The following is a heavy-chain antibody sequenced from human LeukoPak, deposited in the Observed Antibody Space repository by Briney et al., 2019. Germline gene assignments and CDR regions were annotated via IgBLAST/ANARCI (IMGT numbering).Heavy chain of an antibody. CDR3: ARGLYYYGSGVSGWFDP. V-gene: IGHV4-59*12. Sequence: SETLSLTCTVSGGSISSYYWSWIRQPPGKGLEWIGYIYYSGSTNYNPSLKSRVTISVDTSKNQFSLKLSSVTAADTAVYYCARGLYYYGSGVSGWFDPWGQGTLVTVSS. CDR2: IYYSGST. J-gene: IGHJ5*02. D-gene: IGHD3-10*01. CDR1: GGSISSYY.